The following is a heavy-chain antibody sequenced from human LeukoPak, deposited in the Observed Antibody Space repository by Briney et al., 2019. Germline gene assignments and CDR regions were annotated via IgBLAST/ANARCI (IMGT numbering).Heavy chain of an antibody. CDR1: GGTFSSYA. J-gene: IGHJ5*02. CDR2: IIPIFGTA. Sequence: SVNVSFKASGGTFSSYAISWVRQTPGQGLEWMGGIIPIFGTANYAQKFQGRVTITADESTSTAYMELSSLRSEDTAVYYCASAYGPFLTNWFDPWGQGTLVTVSS. CDR3: ASAYGPFLTNWFDP. D-gene: IGHD2-21*01. V-gene: IGHV1-69*01.